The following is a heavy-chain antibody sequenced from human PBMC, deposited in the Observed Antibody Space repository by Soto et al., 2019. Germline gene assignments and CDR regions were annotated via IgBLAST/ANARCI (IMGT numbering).Heavy chain of an antibody. V-gene: IGHV4-59*08. D-gene: IGHD5-18*01. J-gene: IGHJ4*02. CDR3: ARHRYSYGVYYFDY. Sequence: SETLSLTCTVSGGSISSYYWSWIRQPPGKGLEWIGYIYYSGSTNYNPSLKSRVTISVDTSKNQFSLKLTSVTAADTALYYCARHRYSYGVYYFDYWGQGTLVTVSS. CDR2: IYYSGST. CDR1: GGSISSYY.